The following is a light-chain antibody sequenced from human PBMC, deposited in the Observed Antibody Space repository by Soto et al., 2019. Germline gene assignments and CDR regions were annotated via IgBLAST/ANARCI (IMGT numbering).Light chain of an antibody. CDR1: SSDVCGYNY. J-gene: IGLJ1*01. CDR3: SSYTSSSTLSTYV. CDR2: DVS. Sequence: QSALTQPASVSGSPGQSITISCTGTSSDVCGYNYVSWYQHHPGKAPKLMIYDVSNRPSGVSNRFSGSKSGNTASLIISGLQAEDEADYYCSSYTSSSTLSTYVFGTGTKVTVL. V-gene: IGLV2-14*03.